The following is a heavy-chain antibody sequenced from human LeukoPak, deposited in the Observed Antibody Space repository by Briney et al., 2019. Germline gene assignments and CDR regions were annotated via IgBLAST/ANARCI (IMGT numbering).Heavy chain of an antibody. V-gene: IGHV1-69*13. Sequence: GASVKVSCKASGGTFSSYAISWVRQAPGQGLEWMGGITPMFGTANYAQKFQGRVTITADESTSTAYMELSSLRSEDTAVYYCVRDGSYYDSSGYYYLYWGQGTLVTVSS. CDR3: VRDGSYYDSSGYYYLY. CDR1: GGTFSSYA. J-gene: IGHJ4*02. D-gene: IGHD3-22*01. CDR2: ITPMFGTA.